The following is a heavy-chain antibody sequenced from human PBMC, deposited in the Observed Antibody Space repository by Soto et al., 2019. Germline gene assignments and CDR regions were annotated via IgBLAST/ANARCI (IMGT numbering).Heavy chain of an antibody. D-gene: IGHD2-21*02. J-gene: IGHJ5*02. Sequence: SVKVSCKASGGTFSSYTISWVRQAPGQGLEWMGRIIPILGIANYAQKFQGRVTITADKSTSTAYMELSSLRSEDTAVYYCARVSHGDCEVRWFDPWGQGTLVTVSS. V-gene: IGHV1-69*02. CDR3: ARVSHGDCEVRWFDP. CDR1: GGTFSSYT. CDR2: IIPILGIA.